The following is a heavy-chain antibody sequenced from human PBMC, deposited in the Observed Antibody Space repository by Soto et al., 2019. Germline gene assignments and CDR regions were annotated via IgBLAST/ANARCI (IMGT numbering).Heavy chain of an antibody. J-gene: IGHJ5*01. V-gene: IGHV4-59*02. D-gene: IGHD2-2*01. CDR3: ARGRHCTSTSCFGFPSILFAS. CDR2: ICYTGST. CDR1: GRPVTCYE. Sequence: HSGTPSLTCTWSGRPVTCYELGGTRQTPGKALEYIGHICYTGSTRYNPSLTSRVTISLDTSREQFSLKLTSVTAADTAVYYCARGRHCTSTSCFGFPSILFASWGQGTLVTVSS.